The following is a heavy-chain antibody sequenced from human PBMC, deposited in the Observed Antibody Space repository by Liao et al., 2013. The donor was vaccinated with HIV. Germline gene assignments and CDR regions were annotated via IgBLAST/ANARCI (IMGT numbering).Heavy chain of an antibody. J-gene: IGHJ5*02. V-gene: IGHV4-61*02. CDR3: ARDVVNWFDP. Sequence: QVQLQESGPGLVKPSQTLSLTCTVSGGSITSGTYYWSWIRQSAGKGLEWIGRIYSSGSTNYNPSLKSRVTISLDTSKHQFSLRLSSVTATDTAVYYCARDVVNWFDPWGQGTLVTVSS. CDR1: GGSITSGTYY. CDR2: IYSSGST. D-gene: IGHD2-15*01.